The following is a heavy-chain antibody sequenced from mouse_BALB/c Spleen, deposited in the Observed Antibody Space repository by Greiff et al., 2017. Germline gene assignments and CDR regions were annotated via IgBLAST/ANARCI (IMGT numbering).Heavy chain of an antibody. CDR1: GFTFSSFG. CDR2: ISSGSSTI. D-gene: IGHD2-2*01. Sequence: EVHLVESGGGLVQPGGSRKLSCAASGFTFSSFGMHWVRQAPEKGLEWVAYISSGSSTIYYADTVKGRFTISRDNPKNTLFLQMTSLRSEDTAMYYCARWLTAMDYWGQGTSVTVSS. CDR3: ARWLTAMDY. J-gene: IGHJ4*01. V-gene: IGHV5-17*02.